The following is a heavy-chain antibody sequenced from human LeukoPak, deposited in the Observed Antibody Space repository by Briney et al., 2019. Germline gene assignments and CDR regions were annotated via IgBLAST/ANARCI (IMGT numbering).Heavy chain of an antibody. D-gene: IGHD5-18*01. CDR2: INPSGGST. CDR3: ARDYYSYALDY. J-gene: IGHJ4*02. CDR1: GYTFTSYY. V-gene: IGHV1-46*01. Sequence: ASVKVSFKASGYTFTSYYMHWVRQAPGQGLEWMGIINPSGGSTSYAQKFQGRVTMTRDTSTSTVYMELSSLRSEDTAVYYCARDYYSYALDYWGQGTLVTVSS.